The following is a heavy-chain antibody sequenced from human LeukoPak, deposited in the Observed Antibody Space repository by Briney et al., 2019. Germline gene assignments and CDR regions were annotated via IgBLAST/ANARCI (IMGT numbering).Heavy chain of an antibody. CDR1: GGSISSYY. J-gene: IGHJ4*02. CDR3: ARNTGFFDY. V-gene: IGHV4-59*01. CDR2: IYYSGST. Sequence: SETLSLTCTVSGGSISSYYWSWIRQPPGKGLEWIGNIYYSGSTNYNPSLKSRVTISVDTSKNQFSLKLSSVTAADTAVYYCARNTGFFDYWGQGTLVTVSS.